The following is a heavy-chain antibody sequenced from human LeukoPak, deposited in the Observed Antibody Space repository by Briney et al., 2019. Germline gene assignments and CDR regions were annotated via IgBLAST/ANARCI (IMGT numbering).Heavy chain of an antibody. D-gene: IGHD3-3*01. CDR1: GYTFTSYG. CDR3: ARVAYDDFWSGYSPRYFDY. CDR2: ISAYNGNT. Sequence: ASVKVSCKASGYTFTSYGISWVRQAPGQGLEWMGWISAYNGNTNYARKLQGRVTMTTDTSTSTAYMELRSLRFDDTAVYYCARVAYDDFWSGYSPRYFDYWGQGTLVTVSS. V-gene: IGHV1-18*01. J-gene: IGHJ4*02.